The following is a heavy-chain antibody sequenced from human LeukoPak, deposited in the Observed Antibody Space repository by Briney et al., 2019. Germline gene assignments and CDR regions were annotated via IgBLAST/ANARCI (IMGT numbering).Heavy chain of an antibody. CDR2: IRFDGSTK. J-gene: IGHJ4*02. V-gene: IGHV3-30*02. CDR1: GITFRSSS. Sequence: GGSLRLSCVASGITFRSSSMHWVRQAPGKGLEWLAFIRFDGSTKYYADSVKGRFAVSRDNSKSTLYLQMNSLRAEDTAVYYCAQPDFWGQGTLVTVSS. CDR3: AQPDF.